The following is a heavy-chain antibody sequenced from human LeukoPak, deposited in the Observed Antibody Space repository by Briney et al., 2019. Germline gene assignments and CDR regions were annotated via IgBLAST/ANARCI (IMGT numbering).Heavy chain of an antibody. Sequence: PGGSLRLSCAASGFTFSSYAMHWVRQAPGKGLEYVSAISSNGGSTYYANSVKGRFTISRDNSKNTLYLQMGSLRAEDMAVYYCARDYGSSLSSGWYSWFDPWGQGTLVTVSS. CDR3: ARDYGSSLSSGWYSWFDP. D-gene: IGHD6-19*01. J-gene: IGHJ5*02. CDR2: ISSNGGST. V-gene: IGHV3-64*01. CDR1: GFTFSSYA.